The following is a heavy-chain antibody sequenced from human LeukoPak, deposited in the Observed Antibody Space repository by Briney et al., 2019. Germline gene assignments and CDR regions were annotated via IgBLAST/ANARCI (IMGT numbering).Heavy chain of an antibody. V-gene: IGHV3-30*02. CDR3: AKGRGWEASYYYYYMDV. J-gene: IGHJ6*03. CDR2: IRYDGSNK. D-gene: IGHD1-26*01. CDR1: GFTFSSYG. Sequence: GGSLRLSCAASGFTFSSYGMHWVRQAPGKGLEWVAFIRYDGSNKYYADSVKGRFTISRDNSKNTLYLQMNSLRAEDTAVYYCAKGRGWEASYYYYYMDVWGKGTTVTVSS.